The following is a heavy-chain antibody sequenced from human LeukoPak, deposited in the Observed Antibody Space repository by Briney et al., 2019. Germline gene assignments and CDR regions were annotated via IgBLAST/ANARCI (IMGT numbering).Heavy chain of an antibody. Sequence: GRSLRLSCAASGFTFSSYGMHWVRQAPGKGLEWVAVIWYDGSNKYYADSVKDRFTISRDNSKNTLYLQMNSLRAEDTAVYYCARDRLLRYFDWLPLDYYYGMDVWGQGTTVTVSS. D-gene: IGHD3-9*01. CDR3: ARDRLLRYFDWLPLDYYYGMDV. J-gene: IGHJ6*02. V-gene: IGHV3-33*01. CDR2: IWYDGSNK. CDR1: GFTFSSYG.